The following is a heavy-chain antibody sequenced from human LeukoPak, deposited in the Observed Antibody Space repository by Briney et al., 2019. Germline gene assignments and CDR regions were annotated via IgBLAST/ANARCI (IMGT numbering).Heavy chain of an antibody. Sequence: YPSETLSLTCAVSGGSISSGGHSWSWIRQPPGKGLEWIGYMYHSGSTHYNPSLKSRVTISVDRSKNQFSLSLSSVTAADTAVYYCARNIWFGDLWRGNWFDPWGQGTLVTVSS. D-gene: IGHD3-10*01. CDR3: ARNIWFGDLWRGNWFDP. J-gene: IGHJ5*02. CDR2: MYHSGST. V-gene: IGHV4-30-2*01. CDR1: GGSISSGGHS.